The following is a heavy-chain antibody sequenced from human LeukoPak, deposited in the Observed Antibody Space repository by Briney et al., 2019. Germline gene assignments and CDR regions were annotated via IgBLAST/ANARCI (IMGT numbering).Heavy chain of an antibody. J-gene: IGHJ3*02. D-gene: IGHD3-16*01. V-gene: IGHV4-39*01. Sequence: SETLSLTCTVSGCSISSFTYYWAWIRQPPGKALQWIGSLHFNENTYYNPSLNGRVTISVDPSKNQFSLRLTSVTAADTAVYYCARPTIGDAFDIWGPGTVVTVSS. CDR2: LHFNENT. CDR1: GCSISSFTYY. CDR3: ARPTIGDAFDI.